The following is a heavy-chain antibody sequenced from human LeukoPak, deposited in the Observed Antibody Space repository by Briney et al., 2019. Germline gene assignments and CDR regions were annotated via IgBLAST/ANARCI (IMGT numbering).Heavy chain of an antibody. J-gene: IGHJ5*02. CDR1: GFTFSSYG. V-gene: IGHV3-23*01. CDR2: ISGSGGST. D-gene: IGHD4-17*01. Sequence: GGSLRLSCAASGFTFSSYGMSWVRQAPGKGLEWVSAISGSGGSTYYADSVKGRFTISRDNSKNTLYLQMNSLRAEDTAVYYCARDATTVTTPNWFDPWGQGTLVTVSS. CDR3: ARDATTVTTPNWFDP.